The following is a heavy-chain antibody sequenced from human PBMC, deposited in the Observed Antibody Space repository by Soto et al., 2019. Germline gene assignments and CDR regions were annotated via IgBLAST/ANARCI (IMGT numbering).Heavy chain of an antibody. CDR3: AASSDYVWGSYRSIDY. V-gene: IGHV4-30-4*01. Sequence: QVQLHESGPGLVKPSQTLSLTCTVSGGSISSGDYYWSWIRQPPGKGLEWIGYIYYSGSTYYNPSLKSRVTISVDTSKNQFSLKLSSVTAADTAVYYCAASSDYVWGSYRSIDYWGQGTLVTVSS. D-gene: IGHD3-16*02. CDR2: IYYSGST. J-gene: IGHJ4*02. CDR1: GGSISSGDYY.